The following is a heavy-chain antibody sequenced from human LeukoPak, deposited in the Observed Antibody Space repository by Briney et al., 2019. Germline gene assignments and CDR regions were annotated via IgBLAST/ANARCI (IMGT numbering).Heavy chain of an antibody. Sequence: SETLSLTCTVSGGSISSGDYYWSWIRQPPGKGLEWIGYIYHSGSTYYNPSLKSRVTISVDRSKNQFSLKVSSVTAADTAVYYCARSIAAAANIDSWGQGTLVTVPS. CDR1: GGSISSGDYY. CDR3: ARSIAAAANIDS. CDR2: IYHSGST. D-gene: IGHD6-13*01. V-gene: IGHV4-30-2*01. J-gene: IGHJ4*02.